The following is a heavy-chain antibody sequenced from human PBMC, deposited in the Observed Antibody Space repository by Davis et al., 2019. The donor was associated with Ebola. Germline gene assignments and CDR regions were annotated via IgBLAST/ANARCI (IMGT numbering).Heavy chain of an antibody. J-gene: IGHJ4*02. Sequence: ASVKVSCKASGYTFTGYYMHWVRQAPGQGLEWMGWINPNSGGTNYAQKFQGRVTMTRDTSTSTVYMELSSLRSEDTAVYYCARDQLGYCSGGSCYRWDYWGQGTLVTVSS. CDR2: INPNSGGT. CDR3: ARDQLGYCSGGSCYRWDY. CDR1: GYTFTGYY. D-gene: IGHD2-15*01. V-gene: IGHV1-2*02.